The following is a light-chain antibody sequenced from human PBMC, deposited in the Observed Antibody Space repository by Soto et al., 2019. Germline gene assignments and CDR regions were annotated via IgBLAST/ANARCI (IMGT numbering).Light chain of an antibody. CDR3: RQHSNWPLT. CDR1: QSVSSS. V-gene: IGKV3-11*01. CDR2: DAS. Sequence: EIVLIQSPATLSLSPGGRATLSCRASQSVSSSLACYQQNPGQAPRLLIFDASNRATGIPVRFSGSGSGTDFTLTISSLEPEDFTVYYCRQHSNWPLTFGGGTKVDIK. J-gene: IGKJ4*01.